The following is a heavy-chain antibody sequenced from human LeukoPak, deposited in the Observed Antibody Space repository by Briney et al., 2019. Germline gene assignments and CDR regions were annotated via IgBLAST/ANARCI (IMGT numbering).Heavy chain of an antibody. J-gene: IGHJ4*02. CDR3: ARPPGYGGSYCLDY. Sequence: ASVKVSCKASGYTFTSYAMHWVRQAPGQRLEWMGWINAGNGNTKYSQKFQGRVTITRDTSASTAYMELSGLRSEDTAVYYCARPPGYGGSYCLDYWGQGTLVTVSS. CDR2: INAGNGNT. CDR1: GYTFTSYA. V-gene: IGHV1-3*01. D-gene: IGHD1-26*01.